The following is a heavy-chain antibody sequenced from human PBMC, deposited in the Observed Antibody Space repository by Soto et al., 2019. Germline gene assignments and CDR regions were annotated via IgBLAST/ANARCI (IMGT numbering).Heavy chain of an antibody. CDR2: ISKSGDST. D-gene: IGHD3-10*01. CDR1: GVTFTSYA. CDR3: AKGSFGFDY. V-gene: IGHV3-23*01. J-gene: IGHJ4*02. Sequence: EVQLLESGGGLVQPGGSLRLSCAASGVTFTSYAMTWVRQVPGEGLQWVSSISKSGDSTYYADSVKGRFTTSRDKSKTTLYLQMNSLRAEDTAIYYCAKGSFGFDYWGQGTLVNVSS.